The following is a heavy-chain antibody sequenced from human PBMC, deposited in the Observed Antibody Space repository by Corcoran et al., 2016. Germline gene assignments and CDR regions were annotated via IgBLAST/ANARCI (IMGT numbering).Heavy chain of an antibody. V-gene: IGHV3-15*01. D-gene: IGHD3-16*02. J-gene: IGHJ4*02. CDR1: GFTFSNAW. Sequence: EVQLVESGGGLVKPGGSLRLSCAASGFTFSNAWMSWVRQAPGKGLEWVGRIKSKTDGGTTDYAAPVKGRFTISRDDSKNTLYLQMNSLKTEDTAVYYCTTDQGLYDYVGGSYRPAVDYWGQGTLVTVSS. CDR3: TTDQGLYDYVGGSYRPAVDY. CDR2: IKSKTDGGTT.